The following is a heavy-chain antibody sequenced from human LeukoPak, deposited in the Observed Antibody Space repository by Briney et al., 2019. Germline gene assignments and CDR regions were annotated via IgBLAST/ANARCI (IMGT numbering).Heavy chain of an antibody. CDR1: GFTFSGYA. V-gene: IGHV3-23*01. CDR3: VRSPLGYCSGGSCYKGGFDY. CDR2: ISGSGGST. J-gene: IGHJ4*02. D-gene: IGHD2-15*01. Sequence: GGSLRLSCAASGFTFSGYAMSWVRQAPGKGLEWVSAISGSGGSTYYADSVKGRFTISRDNSKNTLYLQMNSLRAVDTAVYYCVRSPLGYCSGGSCYKGGFDYWGQGTLVTVSS.